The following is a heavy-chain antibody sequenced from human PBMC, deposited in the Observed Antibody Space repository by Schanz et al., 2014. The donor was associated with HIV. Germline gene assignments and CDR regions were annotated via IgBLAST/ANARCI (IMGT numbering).Heavy chain of an antibody. J-gene: IGHJ4*02. D-gene: IGHD4-17*01. Sequence: QVQLVESGGGLVKPGGSLRLSCATSGFRFSDHGMHWVRQAPGKGLEWVALIWYHGNMTYYADSVKGRFTISRDNSKNTLYLQMNSLRAEDTAVYYCARGGLRWHPEWLDYWGQGTLVTVSS. V-gene: IGHV3-33*01. CDR3: ARGGLRWHPEWLDY. CDR2: IWYHGNMT. CDR1: GFRFSDHG.